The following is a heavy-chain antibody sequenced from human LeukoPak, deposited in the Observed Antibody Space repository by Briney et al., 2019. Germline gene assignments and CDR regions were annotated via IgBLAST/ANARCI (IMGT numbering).Heavy chain of an antibody. CDR1: GFTFSSYS. J-gene: IGHJ4*02. Sequence: PGGSLRLSCAASGFTFSSYSMNWVRQAPGKGLEWVSSISRSSSYIYYADSVKGRFNISRDNAKNSLYLQMNSLRAEDTAVYYCARDRSTYYCDSSGYLDYWGQGTLVTVSS. V-gene: IGHV3-21*01. CDR3: ARDRSTYYCDSSGYLDY. CDR2: ISRSSSYI. D-gene: IGHD3-22*01.